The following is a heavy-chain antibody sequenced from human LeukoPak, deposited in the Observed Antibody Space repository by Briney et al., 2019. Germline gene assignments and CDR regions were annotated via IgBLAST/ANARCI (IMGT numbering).Heavy chain of an antibody. J-gene: IGHJ4*02. CDR3: AGDVGTSGWYTFDY. Sequence: SQTLSLTCAISGDSVSSNNGAWNWIRQSPSRGLEWLGRTYYRSKWYDDYAGSVKGQISISPDTSKNQFSLHLYSVTPEDTAVYYCAGDVGTSGWYTFDYWGQGTLVTVSS. V-gene: IGHV6-1*01. CDR1: GDSVSSNNGA. D-gene: IGHD6-19*01. CDR2: TYYRSKWYD.